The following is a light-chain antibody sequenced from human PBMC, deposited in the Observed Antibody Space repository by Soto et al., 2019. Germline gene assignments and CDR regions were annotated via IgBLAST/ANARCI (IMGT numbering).Light chain of an antibody. J-gene: IGLJ3*02. V-gene: IGLV2-11*01. CDR3: CSYAGSYTLM. CDR2: DVS. Sequence: QSVLTQPRSLSGSPGQSVTISCNGTSSDVGGSNYVSWYQQHPGKAPKLMIFDVSKRPSGVPDRFSGSKSGDTASLTISGLQADDEANYYCCSYAGSYTLMFGGGTKVTVL. CDR1: SSDVGGSNY.